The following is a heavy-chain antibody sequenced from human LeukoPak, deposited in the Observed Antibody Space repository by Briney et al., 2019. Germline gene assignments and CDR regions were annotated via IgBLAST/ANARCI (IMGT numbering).Heavy chain of an antibody. V-gene: IGHV4-4*07. CDR1: GGSISRYY. CDR2: IYASGST. Sequence: SETLSLTCTVSGGSISRYYWSWIRQPAGKGLEWIGRIYASGSTNYNPSFKSRVTMSVDTSKNQFSLKLSSVTAADTAVYYCARDHEMTYYYDSSGPVAFDIWGQGTMVTVSS. D-gene: IGHD3-22*01. CDR3: ARDHEMTYYYDSSGPVAFDI. J-gene: IGHJ3*02.